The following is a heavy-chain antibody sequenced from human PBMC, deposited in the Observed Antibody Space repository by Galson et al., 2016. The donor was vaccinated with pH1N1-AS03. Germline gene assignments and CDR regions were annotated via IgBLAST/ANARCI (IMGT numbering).Heavy chain of an antibody. CDR3: ARAMYTSGWYGMDV. CDR1: GFIFSSDW. V-gene: IGHV3-74*01. J-gene: IGHJ6*02. CDR2: ITSDGSSI. Sequence: SLRLSCAASGFIFSSDWMHWVRQVPGKGLVWVSRITSDGSSISYADAVKGRFTTSRDNAKNTLCLQMNSLRAEETAVYHCARAMYTSGWYGMDVWGQGTTVTVSS. D-gene: IGHD6-19*01.